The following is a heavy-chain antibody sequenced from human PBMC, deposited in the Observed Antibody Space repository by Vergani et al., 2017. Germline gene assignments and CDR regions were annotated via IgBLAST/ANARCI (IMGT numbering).Heavy chain of an antibody. V-gene: IGHV3-15*01. Sequence: EVQLVESGGGLVKPGGSLRLSCAASGFTFSNAWMSWVRQAPGKGLEWVGRIKSKTDGGTTDYAAPVKGRVTISRDDSKNTLYLQMNSLTTEDTAVYYCTTDNHGSIEALRMLDYWGQGTLVTVSS. CDR3: TTDNHGSIEALRMLDY. CDR1: GFTFSNAW. D-gene: IGHD3-22*01. CDR2: IKSKTDGGTT. J-gene: IGHJ4*02.